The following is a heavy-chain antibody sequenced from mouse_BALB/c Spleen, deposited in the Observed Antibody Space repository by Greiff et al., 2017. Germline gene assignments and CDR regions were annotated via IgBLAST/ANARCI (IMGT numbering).Heavy chain of an antibody. CDR3: ARHITTVYYFDY. CDR1: GFTFSSYT. J-gene: IGHJ2*01. V-gene: IGHV5-12-2*01. Sequence: EVKVVESGGGLVQPGGSLKLSCAASGFTFSSYTMSWVRQTPEKRLEWVAYISNGGGSTYYPDTVKGRFTISRDNAKNTLYLQMSSLKSEDTAMYYCARHITTVYYFDYWGQGTTLTVSS. D-gene: IGHD1-1*01. CDR2: ISNGGGST.